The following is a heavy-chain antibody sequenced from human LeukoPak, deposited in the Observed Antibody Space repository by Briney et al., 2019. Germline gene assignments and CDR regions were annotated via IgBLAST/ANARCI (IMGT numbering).Heavy chain of an antibody. CDR2: IIPIFGTA. D-gene: IGHD4-17*01. CDR3: APTPRGGYGDLAEYFQH. J-gene: IGHJ1*01. CDR1: GGTFSSYA. V-gene: IGHV1-69*06. Sequence: ASVKVSCKASGGTFSSYAISWVRQAPGQGLEWMGGIIPIFGTANYAQKFQGRVTMTEDTSTDTAYMELSSLRSEDTAVYYCAPTPRGGYGDLAEYFQHWGQGTLVTVSS.